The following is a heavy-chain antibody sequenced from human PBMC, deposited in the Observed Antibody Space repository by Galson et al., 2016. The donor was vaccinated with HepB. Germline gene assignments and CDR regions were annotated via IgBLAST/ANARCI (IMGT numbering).Heavy chain of an antibody. CDR1: GFTFSDYA. CDR3: ARDQGGYSYGLDFDY. V-gene: IGHV3-21*04. J-gene: IGHJ4*02. Sequence: SLRLSCAASGFTFSDYAMTWVRQPPGKGLEWVSSISGNGAYIYYSDSVKGRFTVSRDNGNNSLYLQMNSLRGEDTAMYYCARDQGGYSYGLDFDYWGQGTLVTVSS. CDR2: ISGNGAYI. D-gene: IGHD5-18*01.